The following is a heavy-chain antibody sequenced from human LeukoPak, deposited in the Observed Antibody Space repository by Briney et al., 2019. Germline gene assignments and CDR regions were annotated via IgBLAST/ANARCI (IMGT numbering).Heavy chain of an antibody. D-gene: IGHD1-26*01. J-gene: IGHJ6*04. CDR3: ACLVGATQDV. V-gene: IGHV3-21*01. CDR2: ISSPSTYI. CDR1: GFTFSSYS. Sequence: GGSLRLSCAASGFTFSSYSMNWVRQAPGKGLEWVSSISSPSTYIYYADSVKGRFTISRDNAKNSLYLQMNSLRAEDTAVYYCACLVGATQDVWGKGTTVIVSS.